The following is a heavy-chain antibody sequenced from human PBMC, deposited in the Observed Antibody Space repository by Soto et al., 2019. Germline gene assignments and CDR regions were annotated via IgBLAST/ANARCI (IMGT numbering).Heavy chain of an antibody. CDR2: ISGTGGTT. CDR3: ATQRRCVTTSCYFAY. D-gene: IGHD2-2*01. J-gene: IGHJ4*02. CDR1: TFNFGSYG. Sequence: PGGSLRLSCAVSTFNFGSYGMSCVRQAPGKGLEWVSGISGTGGTTYDADSVKGRFTISRDNSKNTLYLQMNSLRAEDTAIYYCATQRRCVTTSCYFAYWGQGTPVTVSS. V-gene: IGHV3-23*01.